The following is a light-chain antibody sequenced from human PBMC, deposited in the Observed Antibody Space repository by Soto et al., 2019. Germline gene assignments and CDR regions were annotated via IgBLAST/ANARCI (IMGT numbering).Light chain of an antibody. CDR2: AAS. J-gene: IGKJ5*01. CDR1: QSISSY. V-gene: IGKV1-39*01. CDR3: QQSYSTPIT. Sequence: IQMTQSWSCLSASLGASDTITCXASQSISSYLNWYQQKPGKAPKLLIYAASSLLGGVPSRFSGSGSGTDFTLTISSLQPEDFAIYYCQQSYSTPITFGQGTRLEIK.